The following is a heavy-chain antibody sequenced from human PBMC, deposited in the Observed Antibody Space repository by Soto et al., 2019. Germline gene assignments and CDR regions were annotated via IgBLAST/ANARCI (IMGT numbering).Heavy chain of an antibody. D-gene: IGHD2-8*01. CDR2: INPTSGGT. Sequence: QVQLVQSGAEVKKPGASVKVSCKASGYSFSDYHIHWVRQAPGQGLEWLGRINPTSGGTSSAQKFQGWVTMTRDTSISTAYMELTRLRSDDTAVYFCARGHSTDCSNGVCSFFYNHEMDVWGQGTTVTVSS. J-gene: IGHJ6*02. CDR3: ARGHSTDCSNGVCSFFYNHEMDV. CDR1: GYSFSDYH. V-gene: IGHV1-2*04.